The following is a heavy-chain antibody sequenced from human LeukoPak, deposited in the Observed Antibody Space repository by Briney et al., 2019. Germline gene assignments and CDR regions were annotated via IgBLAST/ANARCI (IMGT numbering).Heavy chain of an antibody. V-gene: IGHV4-4*07. J-gene: IGHJ6*03. CDR2: INTSGGN. CDR3: AREPTYYDILTGYRHYYYYYYVDV. Sequence: SETLSLTYTLCGGAMSSYCRSWVRQPAGKGLEWIGRINTSGGNNYHPSLKSGLTMSVDTSKNPFSLKLSSVNAADTAVYYCAREPTYYDILTGYRHYYYYYYVDVWGKGTTVTVSS. CDR1: GGAMSSYC. D-gene: IGHD3-9*01.